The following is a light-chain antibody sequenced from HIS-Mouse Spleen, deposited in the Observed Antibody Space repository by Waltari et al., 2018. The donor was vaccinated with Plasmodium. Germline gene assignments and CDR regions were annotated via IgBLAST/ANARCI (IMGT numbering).Light chain of an antibody. Sequence: SYELTQPPSVSVSPGQTARITCSGDKLGDKYACWDQQHPGQSPVLVIYQDSKRPSGIPERFSGSNSGNTATLTISGTQAMDEADYYCQAWDSSTAWVFGGGTKLTVL. V-gene: IGLV3-1*01. CDR3: QAWDSSTAWV. J-gene: IGLJ2*01. CDR1: KLGDKY. CDR2: QDS.